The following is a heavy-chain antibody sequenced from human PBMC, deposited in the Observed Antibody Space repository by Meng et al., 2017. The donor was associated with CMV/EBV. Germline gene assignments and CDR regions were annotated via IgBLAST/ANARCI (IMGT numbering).Heavy chain of an antibody. D-gene: IGHD2-2*03. CDR2: INPNSAGT. Sequence: QVQLVQEGREVKKPGASAKVSCKASGYSFIGNYIHWVRQAPGQGLEWMGRINPNSAGTNYVEKFQGRVTMTRDTSNNIVYMELTRLTSDDTAVYYCTRSWIDSFTPDFDYWGQGTLVTVSS. J-gene: IGHJ4*02. CDR1: GYSFIGNY. CDR3: TRSWIDSFTPDFDY. V-gene: IGHV1-2*06.